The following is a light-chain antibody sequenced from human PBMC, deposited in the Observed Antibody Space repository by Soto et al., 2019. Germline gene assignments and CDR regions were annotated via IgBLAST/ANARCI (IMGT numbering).Light chain of an antibody. CDR1: QGIRND. Sequence: IQMTQSPSTLSASVGDRVTISCRASQGIRNDLGWYQQKPGKAPKLLISAASTLHSGVPSRFSGSGSGTDFTLTISSLQPEDFATYYCLQDDSYPLTFGGGTKVEIK. CDR2: AAS. V-gene: IGKV1-6*01. J-gene: IGKJ4*01. CDR3: LQDDSYPLT.